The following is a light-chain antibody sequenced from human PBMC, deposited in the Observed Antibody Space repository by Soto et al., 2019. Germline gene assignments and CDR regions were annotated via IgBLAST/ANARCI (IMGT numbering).Light chain of an antibody. CDR2: GAS. V-gene: IGKV3-20*01. CDR1: QSVSSNY. CDR3: QQYGSSFAT. Sequence: EIVLTQSPGTLSLSPGQRATLSCRASQSVSSNYLAWYQQKPGQAPRLLIYGASSRATGIPDRFSGSGSGTDFTLTISRLEPEDFAVYYCQQYGSSFATFGQGTHVE. J-gene: IGKJ1*01.